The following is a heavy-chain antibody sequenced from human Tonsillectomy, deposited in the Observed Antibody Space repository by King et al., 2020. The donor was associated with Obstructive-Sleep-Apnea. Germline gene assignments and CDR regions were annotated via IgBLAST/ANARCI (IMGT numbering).Heavy chain of an antibody. CDR2: ISYYGCNK. Sequence: VQLVESGGGVVQPGRSLRLSCAASGFTFSTYAMHWVRQAPGKGLEWVAVISYYGCNKYYADSVKGRFTISRDNSKNTLYLQMNSLRAEDTAVYYCARASGYYWGDYFYHWGQGTLVTVSS. V-gene: IGHV3-30-3*01. D-gene: IGHD5-12*01. J-gene: IGHJ4*02. CDR1: GFTFSTYA. CDR3: ARASGYYWGDYFYH.